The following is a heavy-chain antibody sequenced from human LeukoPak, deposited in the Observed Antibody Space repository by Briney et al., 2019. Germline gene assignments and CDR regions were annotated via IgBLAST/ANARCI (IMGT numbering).Heavy chain of an antibody. CDR3: ARGGFLEWLYNWFDP. Sequence: GGSLRLSCVVSGFTFSSYAMSWVRQAPGKGLEWVSGISGSGGSTYYADSVKGRFTISRDNTKNTLYLQMNSLRAEDTAVYYCARGGFLEWLYNWFDPWGQGTLVTVSS. CDR2: ISGSGGST. D-gene: IGHD3-3*01. V-gene: IGHV3-23*01. J-gene: IGHJ5*02. CDR1: GFTFSSYA.